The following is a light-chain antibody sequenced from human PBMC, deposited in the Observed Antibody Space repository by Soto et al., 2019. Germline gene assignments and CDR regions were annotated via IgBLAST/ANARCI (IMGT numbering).Light chain of an antibody. J-gene: IGKJ5*01. V-gene: IGKV1-12*01. CDR1: QGISSW. CDR3: QQANSGQPIK. CDR2: AAS. Sequence: DRPMTHSPSSVSASVGDIVTIICRASQGISSWLAWYQQKPGKAPKLLIYAASSLQSGVQSRFSGSGSGTDFTLTISSLQPEDFAPYYFQQANSGQPIKFGQGTRLEIK.